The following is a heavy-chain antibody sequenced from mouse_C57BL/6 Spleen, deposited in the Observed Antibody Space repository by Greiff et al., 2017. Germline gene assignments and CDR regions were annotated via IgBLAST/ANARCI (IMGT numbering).Heavy chain of an antibody. CDR3: ARHGTTVVATDWYFDV. CDR1: GFTFSSYG. J-gene: IGHJ1*03. D-gene: IGHD1-1*01. CDR2: ISSGGSYT. V-gene: IGHV5-6*02. Sequence: DVKLVESGGDLVKPGGSLKLSCAASGFTFSSYGMSWVRQTPDKRLEWVATISSGGSYTYYPDSVKGRFTISRDNAKNTLYLQMSSLKSEDTAMYYCARHGTTVVATDWYFDVWGTGTTVTVSS.